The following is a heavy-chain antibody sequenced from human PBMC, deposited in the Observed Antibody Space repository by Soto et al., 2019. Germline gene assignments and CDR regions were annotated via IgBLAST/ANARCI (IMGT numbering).Heavy chain of an antibody. CDR1: GDSVSRTSVA. V-gene: IGHV6-1*01. Sequence: QVQLHQSGPGLVKPSQTLSLTCAISGDSVSRTSVAWNWIRQSPSRGLEWLGRTYYRSKWNSDYAVSVRGRLTINPDTSKSQFSLQLTSVTPVDTAVYYCVRGQFSAFDCWGQGTLVTVSS. J-gene: IGHJ4*02. CDR2: TYYRSKWNS. CDR3: VRGQFSAFDC.